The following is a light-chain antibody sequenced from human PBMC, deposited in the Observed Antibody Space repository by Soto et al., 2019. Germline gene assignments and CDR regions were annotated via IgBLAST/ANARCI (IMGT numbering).Light chain of an antibody. CDR2: LEGSGSY. CDR3: ETWDSNTRV. Sequence: QPVLTQSSSASASLGSSVKLTCTLSSGHRSYIIAWYQQQPGKAPRYLMKLEGSGSYNKGSGVPDRFSGSSSGADRYLTISNLHFEDEADYYCETWDSNTRVFGGGTKLTVL. J-gene: IGLJ3*02. CDR1: SGHRSYI. V-gene: IGLV4-60*02.